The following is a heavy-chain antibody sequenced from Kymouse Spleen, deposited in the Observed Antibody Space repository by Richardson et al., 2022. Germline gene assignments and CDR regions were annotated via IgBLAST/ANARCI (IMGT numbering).Heavy chain of an antibody. CDR3: ARDGMTTVTSLFDY. Sequence: QVQLVESGGGVVQPGRSLRLSCAASGFTFSSYGMHWVRQAPGKGLEWVAVIWYDGSNKYYADSVKGRFTISRDNSKNTLYLQMNSLRAEDTAVYYCARDGMTTVTSLFDYWGQGTLVTVSS. CDR2: IWYDGSNK. CDR1: GFTFSSYG. J-gene: IGHJ4*02. V-gene: IGHV3-33*01. D-gene: IGHD4-11,IGHD4-11*01.